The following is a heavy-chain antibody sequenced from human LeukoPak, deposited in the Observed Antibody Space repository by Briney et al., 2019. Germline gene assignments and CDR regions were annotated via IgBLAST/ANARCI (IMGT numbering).Heavy chain of an antibody. D-gene: IGHD5-12*01. CDR3: ARASWISGYDYGEAFDI. CDR2: IWYDGTKQ. V-gene: IGHV3-33*01. CDR1: GFSFSRYG. Sequence: GGSLRLSCAASGFSFSRYGMHWVRQAPGEGLEWVGVIWYDGTKQYYADSVKGRFTISRDNSENTLDLHMNRLGVEDTAVYYCARASWISGYDYGEAFDIWGQGTLVTVSS. J-gene: IGHJ3*02.